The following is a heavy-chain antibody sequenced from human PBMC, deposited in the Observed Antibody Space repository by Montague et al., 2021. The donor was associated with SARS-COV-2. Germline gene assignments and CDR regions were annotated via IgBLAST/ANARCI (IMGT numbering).Heavy chain of an antibody. Sequence: SETLSLTCADHGGSFSDNIWTWTRQPPGKGLEWIGEIYPGGSTHYNPSLRSRVTMSRDTPERQFSLKLNSVTAADAAIYYCARGTYAARLAFWGQGALVIVSS. CDR3: ARGTYAARLAF. CDR1: GGSFSDNI. J-gene: IGHJ4*02. CDR2: IYPGGST. D-gene: IGHD6-6*01. V-gene: IGHV4-34*01.